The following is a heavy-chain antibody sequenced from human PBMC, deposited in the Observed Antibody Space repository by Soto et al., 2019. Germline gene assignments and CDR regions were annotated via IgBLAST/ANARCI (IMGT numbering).Heavy chain of an antibody. CDR3: AKDRHYYYDSSGYYDY. CDR2: ISYDGSNK. D-gene: IGHD3-22*01. CDR1: GFTFSSYG. V-gene: IGHV3-30*18. Sequence: GGSLKLSCAASGFTFSSYGMHWVRQAPGKGLEWVAVISYDGSNKYYADSVKGRFTISRDNSKNTLYLQMNSLRAEDTAVYYCAKDRHYYYDSSGYYDYWGQGTLVTVSS. J-gene: IGHJ4*02.